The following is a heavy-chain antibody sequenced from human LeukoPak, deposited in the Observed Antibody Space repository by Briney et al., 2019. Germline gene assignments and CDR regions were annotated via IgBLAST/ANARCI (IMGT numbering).Heavy chain of an antibody. V-gene: IGHV3-48*04. CDR2: ISSSGSTI. CDR1: GFTFSSYW. CDR3: ASYGESTFDY. Sequence: PGGSLRLSCAASGFTFSSYWMSWVRQAPGKGLEWVSYISSSGSTIYYADSVKGRFTISRDNAKNSLYLQMNSLRAEDTAVYYCASYGESTFDYWGQGTLVTVSS. D-gene: IGHD4-17*01. J-gene: IGHJ4*02.